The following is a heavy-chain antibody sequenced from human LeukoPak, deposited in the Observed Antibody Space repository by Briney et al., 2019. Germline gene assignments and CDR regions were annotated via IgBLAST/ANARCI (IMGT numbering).Heavy chain of an antibody. CDR3: ARVYYYDNLWRHWYFDL. D-gene: IGHD3-22*01. CDR1: GFTFSSYW. J-gene: IGHJ2*01. Sequence: GGSLRLSCAASGFTFSSYWMHWVRQAPGKGLVWVSRINSDGSSTSYADSVKGRFTISRDNAKNTLYLQMNSLRAEDTAVYYCARVYYYDNLWRHWYFDLWGRGTLVTVSS. CDR2: INSDGSST. V-gene: IGHV3-74*01.